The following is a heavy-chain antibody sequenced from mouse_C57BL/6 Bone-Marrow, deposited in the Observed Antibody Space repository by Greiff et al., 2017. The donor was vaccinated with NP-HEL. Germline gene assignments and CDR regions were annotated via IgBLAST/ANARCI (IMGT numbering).Heavy chain of an antibody. J-gene: IGHJ3*01. Sequence: VQLQQSGAELVKPGASVKISCKASGYEFSNYWMNWVKQRPGKGLEWIGQLYPGDGDTNYNGKFKDKATLTADKSSSTAYMQLSRLTAEDSAVYFCARGAYWGQGTLVTVSA. CDR2: LYPGDGDT. V-gene: IGHV1-80*01. CDR3: ARGAY. CDR1: GYEFSNYW.